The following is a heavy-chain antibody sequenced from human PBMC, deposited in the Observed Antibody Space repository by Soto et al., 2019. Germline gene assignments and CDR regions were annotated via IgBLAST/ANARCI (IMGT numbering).Heavy chain of an antibody. D-gene: IGHD6-19*01. CDR3: AKSRDSTGWNYFDY. CDR1: GGSISSGGYY. CDR2: IYYGGST. Sequence: QVQLQESGPGLVKPSQTLSLTCTVSGGSISSGGYYWSWIRQHPGKGLEWIGYIYYGGSTYYNPSLKSRVTISVDTSKNQFSLKLSSVTAADTAVYYCAKSRDSTGWNYFDYWGQGTLVTVSS. V-gene: IGHV4-31*03. J-gene: IGHJ4*02.